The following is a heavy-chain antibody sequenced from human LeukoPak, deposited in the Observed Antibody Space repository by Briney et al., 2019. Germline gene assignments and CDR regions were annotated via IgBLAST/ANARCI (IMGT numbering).Heavy chain of an antibody. V-gene: IGHV3-7*03. CDR1: GFTFSSYW. D-gene: IGHD3-22*01. J-gene: IGHJ4*02. CDR3: AKDPAYYYDSSGYCDY. Sequence: GGSLRLSCAASGFTFSSYWMNWARQAPGKGLEWVASINHNGNVNYYVDSVKGRFTISRDNAKNSLYLQMNSLRAEDTALYYCAKDPAYYYDSSGYCDYWGQGTLVTVSS. CDR2: INHNGNVN.